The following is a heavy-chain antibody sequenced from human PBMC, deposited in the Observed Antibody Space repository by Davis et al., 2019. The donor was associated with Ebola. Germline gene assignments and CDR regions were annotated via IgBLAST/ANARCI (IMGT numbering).Heavy chain of an antibody. CDR1: GFTFSGPS. J-gene: IGHJ4*02. CDR3: TTQGNIVATGHDY. V-gene: IGHV3-73*01. CDR2: IRSKANSYAT. D-gene: IGHD5-12*01. Sequence: GESLKIPCAASGFTFSGPSMHWVRQASGKGLEWVGLIRSKANSYATAYGASVKGRFTNPRDDSKNTAYLQMNSLKTEDTAVYYCTTQGNIVATGHDYWGQGTLVTVSS.